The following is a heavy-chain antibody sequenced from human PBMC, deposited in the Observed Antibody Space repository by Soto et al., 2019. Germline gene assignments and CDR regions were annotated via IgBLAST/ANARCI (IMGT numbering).Heavy chain of an antibody. J-gene: IGHJ4*02. Sequence: SVKVSCKASGGTFSSYAISWVRQAPGQGLEWMGGIIPIFGTANYAQKFQGRVTITADKSTSTAYMELSSLRSEDTAVYYCASQQWLVGIDYWGQGTLVTVSS. D-gene: IGHD6-19*01. CDR2: IIPIFGTA. CDR1: GGTFSSYA. CDR3: ASQQWLVGIDY. V-gene: IGHV1-69*06.